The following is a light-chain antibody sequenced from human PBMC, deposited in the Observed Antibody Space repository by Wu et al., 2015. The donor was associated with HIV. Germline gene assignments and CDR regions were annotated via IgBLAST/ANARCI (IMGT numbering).Light chain of an antibody. Sequence: EIVLTQSPATLPLSPGERATLSCRASPSVSSYLAWYQQKPGQAPRLLIYDATNRATDIPARFSGSGSGTDFTLTISSLEPEDFAVYYCQQRSNWPPAFGQGTKLEIK. V-gene: IGKV3-11*01. J-gene: IGKJ2*01. CDR2: DAT. CDR1: PSVSSY. CDR3: QQRSNWPPA.